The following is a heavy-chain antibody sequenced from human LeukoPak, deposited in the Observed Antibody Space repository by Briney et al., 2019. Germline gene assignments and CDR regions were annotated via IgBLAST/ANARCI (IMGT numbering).Heavy chain of an antibody. CDR1: GGSISSGGYY. J-gene: IGHJ4*02. V-gene: IGHV4-30-2*01. CDR2: IYHSGST. Sequence: SETLSLTCTVSGGSISSGGYYWSWIRQPPGKGLEWIGYIYHSGSTYYNPSLKSRVTISVDRSKNQFSLKLSSVTAADTAVYYCARPRAVGATSFDYWGQGTLVTVSS. D-gene: IGHD1-26*01. CDR3: ARPRAVGATSFDY.